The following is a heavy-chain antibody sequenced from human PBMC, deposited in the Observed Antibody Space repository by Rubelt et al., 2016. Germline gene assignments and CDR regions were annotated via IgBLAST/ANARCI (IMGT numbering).Heavy chain of an antibody. CDR1: GFTFSSYA. J-gene: IGHJ4*02. CDR2: ISYDGSNK. Sequence: QVQLVESGGGVVQPGRSLRLSCAASGFTFSSYAMHWVRQAPGKGLEWVAVISYDGSNKYYAATVKGRFTISRDNSKKRRYRQRNSQRDEDTAVYYCARSSIAARDFDYWDQGTLVTVSS. D-gene: IGHD6-6*01. V-gene: IGHV3-30*04. CDR3: ARSSIAARDFDY.